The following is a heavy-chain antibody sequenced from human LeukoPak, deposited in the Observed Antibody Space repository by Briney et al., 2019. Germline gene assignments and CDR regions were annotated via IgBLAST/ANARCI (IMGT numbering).Heavy chain of an antibody. V-gene: IGHV1-2*02. D-gene: IGHD5-18*01. CDR1: GYTFTGYY. Sequence: GASVKVSCKASGYTFTGYYMHWVRQAPGQGLEWMGWINPNSGGTNYAQKFQGRVTMTRDMSTSTVYMELSSLRSEDTAVYYCARGCKDTAMERDFDYWGQGTLVTVSS. CDR3: ARGCKDTAMERDFDY. CDR2: INPNSGGT. J-gene: IGHJ4*02.